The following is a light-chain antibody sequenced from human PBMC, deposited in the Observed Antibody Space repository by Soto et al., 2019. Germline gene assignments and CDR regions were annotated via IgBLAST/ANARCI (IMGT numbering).Light chain of an antibody. CDR1: SSDVGGYNF. CDR2: EVS. V-gene: IGLV2-8*01. CDR3: SSYAGSNIFV. J-gene: IGLJ1*01. Sequence: QSVLTQPPSASGSPGQSVTISCTGTSSDVGGYNFVAWYQQHPGKAPKLMISEVSKRPSGVPDRFSDSKSGNTASLTVSGLQAEDEADYYCSSYAGSNIFVFGTGTKVTVL.